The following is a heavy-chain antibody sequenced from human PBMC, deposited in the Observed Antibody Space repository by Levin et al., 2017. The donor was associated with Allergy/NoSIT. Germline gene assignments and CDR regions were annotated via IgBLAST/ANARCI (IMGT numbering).Heavy chain of an antibody. Sequence: PGGSLRLSCAASGFTFSSYGMHWVRQAPGKGLEWVAVIWYDGSNKYYADSVKGRFTISRDNSKNTLYLQMNSLRAEDTAVYYCARDRLSKVATITWGAFDIWGQGTMVTISS. CDR3: ARDRLSKVATITWGAFDI. J-gene: IGHJ3*02. D-gene: IGHD5-12*01. CDR1: GFTFSSYG. CDR2: IWYDGSNK. V-gene: IGHV3-33*01.